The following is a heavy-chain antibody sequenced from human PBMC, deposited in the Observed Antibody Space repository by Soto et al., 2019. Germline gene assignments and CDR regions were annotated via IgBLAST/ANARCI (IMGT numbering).Heavy chain of an antibody. CDR3: ARGGGYDLGNYYYYGMDV. V-gene: IGHV1-2*04. J-gene: IGHJ6*02. D-gene: IGHD5-12*01. CDR1: GYTFTGYY. Sequence: ASVKVSCKASGYTFTGYYMHWVRQAPGQGLEWKGWINPNSGDTNYAQKFQGWVTMTRDTSISTSYMELSRLRSDDTAVFYCARGGGYDLGNYYYYGMDVWGQGTTVTVSS. CDR2: INPNSGDT.